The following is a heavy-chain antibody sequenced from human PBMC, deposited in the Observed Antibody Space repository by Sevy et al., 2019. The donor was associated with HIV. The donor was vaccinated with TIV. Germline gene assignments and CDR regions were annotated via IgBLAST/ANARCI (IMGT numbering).Heavy chain of an antibody. D-gene: IGHD3-22*01. J-gene: IGHJ3*02. CDR3: ATGNYYDSSGYYMGAFDI. CDR2: IKSKTDGGKT. V-gene: IGHV3-15*01. Sequence: GGSLRLSCAASGFTFSNAWMSWVRQAPGKGLEWVGRIKSKTDGGKTDYAAPVKGRFTISREDSKNTLYLQMNSLKTEDTAVYYCATGNYYDSSGYYMGAFDIWGQGTMVTVSS. CDR1: GFTFSNAW.